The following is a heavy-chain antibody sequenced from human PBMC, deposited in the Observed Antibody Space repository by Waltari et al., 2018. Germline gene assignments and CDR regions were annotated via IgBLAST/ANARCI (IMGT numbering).Heavy chain of an antibody. Sequence: EVQLLESGGGLVQPGGSLRLSCAASGFTFSSYAMSWVRQAPGTGLEWVSAISGSGGSTYYADSVKGRFTISRDNSKNTLYLQMNSLRAEDTAVYYCAKEGSGSYFPGNRDGAFDIWGQGTMVTVSS. J-gene: IGHJ3*02. CDR2: ISGSGGST. CDR3: AKEGSGSYFPGNRDGAFDI. CDR1: GFTFSSYA. V-gene: IGHV3-23*01. D-gene: IGHD1-26*01.